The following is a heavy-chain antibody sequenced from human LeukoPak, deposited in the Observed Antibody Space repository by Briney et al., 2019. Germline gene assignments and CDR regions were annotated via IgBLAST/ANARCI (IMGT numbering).Heavy chain of an antibody. CDR1: GFTFSSYA. V-gene: IGHV3-23*01. CDR3: AKDRAQQLVLDF. Sequence: GGSLRLSCAASGFTFSSYAMSWVRQAPGKGLEWVSAVSGSGYNTYYADSVKGRFTISRDNSKNTVYVQMNSLRAEDTAVYYCAKDRAQQLVLDFWGQGTLVTVSS. J-gene: IGHJ4*02. CDR2: VSGSGYNT. D-gene: IGHD6-13*01.